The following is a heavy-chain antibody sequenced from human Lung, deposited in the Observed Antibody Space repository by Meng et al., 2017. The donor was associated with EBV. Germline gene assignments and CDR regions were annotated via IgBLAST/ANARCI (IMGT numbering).Heavy chain of an antibody. V-gene: IGHV4-4*02. CDR3: ARDSDSAYSLGY. J-gene: IGHJ4*02. D-gene: IGHD2-21*01. CDR1: GGSIIIGNW. CDR2: IHHSGRT. Sequence: QVQLTESGPGLVNPSGTLSLTCAVSGGSIIIGNWWSWVRQSPGKGLEWIGEIHHSGRTNYNPSLKSRITMSLDKPKNQFSLKLSSVTAADTAVYYCARDSDSAYSLGYWGQGTLVTVSS.